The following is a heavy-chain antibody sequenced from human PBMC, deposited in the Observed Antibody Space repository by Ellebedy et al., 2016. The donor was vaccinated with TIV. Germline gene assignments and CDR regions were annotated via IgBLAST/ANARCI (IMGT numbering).Heavy chain of an antibody. CDR2: IWYDGSIQ. J-gene: IGHJ4*02. CDR3: ATVRDGVWYADC. CDR1: GFTFSRSG. Sequence: GESLKISCAASGFTFSRSGMHWVRQAPGKGLDWVAIIWYDGSIQYYAASVKGRFTISRDNSKNTLYLQKNSLRDEDTAVYFCATVRDGVWYADCWGQGTLVTVSS. D-gene: IGHD6-19*01. V-gene: IGHV3-33*01.